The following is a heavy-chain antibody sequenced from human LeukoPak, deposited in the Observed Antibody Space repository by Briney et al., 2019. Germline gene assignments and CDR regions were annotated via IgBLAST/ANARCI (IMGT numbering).Heavy chain of an antibody. CDR3: ARASEYYDFWSGYSSRTYYFDY. Sequence: ASVKVSCKASGYTFTSYGISWVRQAPGQGLEWVGWISAYNGNTNYAQKLQGRVTMTTDTSTSTAYMELRSLRSDDTAVYYCARASEYYDFWSGYSSRTYYFDYWGQGTLVTVSS. D-gene: IGHD3-3*01. V-gene: IGHV1-18*01. CDR1: GYTFTSYG. CDR2: ISAYNGNT. J-gene: IGHJ4*02.